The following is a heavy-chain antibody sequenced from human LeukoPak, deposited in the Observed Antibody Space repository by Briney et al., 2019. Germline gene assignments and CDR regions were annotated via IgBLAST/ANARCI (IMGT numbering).Heavy chain of an antibody. V-gene: IGHV3-23*01. Sequence: GGSLRLPCAASGFTFSSYAMSWVRQAPGKGLEWVSAISGSGGSTYYADSVKGRFTISRDNSKNTLYLQMNSLRAEDTAVYYCAKDGSSWYSPNDYWGQGTLVTVSS. D-gene: IGHD6-13*01. CDR3: AKDGSSWYSPNDY. CDR2: ISGSGGST. CDR1: GFTFSSYA. J-gene: IGHJ4*02.